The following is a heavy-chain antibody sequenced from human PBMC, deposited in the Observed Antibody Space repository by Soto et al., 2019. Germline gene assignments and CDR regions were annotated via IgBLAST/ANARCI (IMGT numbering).Heavy chain of an antibody. Sequence: EVQLVESGGGLVKPGGSLRLSCAASGCTFSSYSMNWVRQAPGKGLEWVSSISSSSSYIYYADSGKGRFTISRDNAKNSLYLQMNSLRAEDTAVYYCARSTYGGRGGMDVWGQGTTVTVSS. CDR2: ISSSSSYI. J-gene: IGHJ6*02. D-gene: IGHD4-17*01. CDR1: GCTFSSYS. V-gene: IGHV3-21*01. CDR3: ARSTYGGRGGMDV.